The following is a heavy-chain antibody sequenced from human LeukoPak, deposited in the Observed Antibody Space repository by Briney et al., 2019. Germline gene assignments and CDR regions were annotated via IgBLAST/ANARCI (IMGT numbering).Heavy chain of an antibody. CDR3: TTNDAFDI. J-gene: IGHJ3*02. CDR2: IKTKTGGGTT. V-gene: IGHV3-15*01. CDR1: GFTFSNAW. Sequence: GGSLRLSCAPSGFTFSNAWMNWVRQAPGKGLEWVGRIKTKTGGGTTDYAAPVKGRFTISRDDSKNTLFLQMNSLKTEDTAVYYCTTNDAFDIWGQGTMVTVSS.